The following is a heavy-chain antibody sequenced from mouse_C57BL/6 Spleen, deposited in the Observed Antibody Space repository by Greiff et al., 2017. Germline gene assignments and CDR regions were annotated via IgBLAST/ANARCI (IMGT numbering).Heavy chain of an antibody. CDR3: ARSESYYDYDDYAMDY. Sequence: EVQLQQSGPELVKPGASVKIPCKASGYTFTDYNMDWVKQSHGKSLEWIGDINPNNGGTIYNQKFKGKATLTVDKSSSTAYMELRSLTSEDTAVYYCARSESYYDYDDYAMDYWGQGASVTVSS. J-gene: IGHJ4*01. V-gene: IGHV1-18*01. D-gene: IGHD2-4*01. CDR2: INPNNGGT. CDR1: GYTFTDYN.